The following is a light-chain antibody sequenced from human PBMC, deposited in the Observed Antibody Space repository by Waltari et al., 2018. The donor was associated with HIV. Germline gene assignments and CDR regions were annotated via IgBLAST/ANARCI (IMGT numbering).Light chain of an antibody. CDR1: SSNIGAGYD. CDR2: QHI. CDR3: QSYDRRLMWV. J-gene: IGLJ2*01. Sequence: HSLLTQPPSVSGAPGQRVTISCTGSSSNIGAGYDVHWYQKYPGTAPTLLIFQHITRPSGVPDRFSGSKSVTSASLVITGLQAEDEADYYCQSYDRRLMWVFGGGTSLTV. V-gene: IGLV1-40*01.